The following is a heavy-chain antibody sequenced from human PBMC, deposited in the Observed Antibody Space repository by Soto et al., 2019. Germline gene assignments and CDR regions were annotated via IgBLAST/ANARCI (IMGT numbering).Heavy chain of an antibody. Sequence: QVHLVQSGAEVKKPGDSVKVSCQGSGYAFTTYGITWVRQAPGQGLEWMGWISAQNGNTNYAPKLQGRATVTRNTSTRTAYMELGSLIYDDPAVYSCARVRDADYWCQGPVVSVSS. CDR2: ISAQNGNT. CDR3: ARVRDADY. CDR1: GYAFTTYG. J-gene: IGHJ4*02. V-gene: IGHV1-18*01.